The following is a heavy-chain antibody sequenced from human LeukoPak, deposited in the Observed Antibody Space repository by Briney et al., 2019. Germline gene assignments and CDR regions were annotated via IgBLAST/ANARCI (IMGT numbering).Heavy chain of an antibody. CDR3: ARDLYSSGWTDAFDI. J-gene: IGHJ3*02. Sequence: ASVKVSCKASGYTFTGYYMHWVRQAPGQGLEWMGWINPNSGDTNYSQKFQGRVSMTRDTSINSAYMELSRLTSDDTAVYYCARDLYSSGWTDAFDIWGQGTMVTVSS. D-gene: IGHD6-19*01. V-gene: IGHV1-2*02. CDR2: INPNSGDT. CDR1: GYTFTGYY.